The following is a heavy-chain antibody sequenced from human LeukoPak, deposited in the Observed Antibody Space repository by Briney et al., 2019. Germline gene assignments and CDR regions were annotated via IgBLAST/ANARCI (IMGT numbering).Heavy chain of an antibody. CDR1: GFSNYA. CDR2: ISGDGSAT. V-gene: IGHV3-23*01. Sequence: GGSLRLSCAASGFSNYAMAWVRQAPGKGLEWVSAISGDGSATYYGNSVKGRFTISRDSSKNTLYLQMNSLRAEDTAVFYCAKYXGSSYNYAPFDSWGQGTLVTVSS. CDR3: AKYXGSSYNYAPFDS. J-gene: IGHJ4*02. D-gene: IGHD3-10*01.